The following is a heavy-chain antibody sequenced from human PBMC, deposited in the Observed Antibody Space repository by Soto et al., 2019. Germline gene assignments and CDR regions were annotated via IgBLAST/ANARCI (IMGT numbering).Heavy chain of an antibody. D-gene: IGHD5-18*01. CDR3: ASSTVDTAMVTSNYFDY. CDR2: IDPSDSYT. J-gene: IGHJ4*02. CDR1: GYSFTSYW. Sequence: PGESLKISCKGSGYSFTSYWISWVRRMPGKGLEWMGRIDPSDSYTNYSPSFQGHVTISADKSISTAYLQWSSLKASDTAMYYCASSTVDTAMVTSNYFDYWGQGTLVTVSS. V-gene: IGHV5-10-1*01.